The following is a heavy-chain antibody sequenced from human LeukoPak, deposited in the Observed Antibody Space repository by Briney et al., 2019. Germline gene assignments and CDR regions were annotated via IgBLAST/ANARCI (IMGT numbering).Heavy chain of an antibody. V-gene: IGHV3-7*03. CDR3: ARDLEGATYGDWPDPIDY. D-gene: IGHD4-17*01. CDR2: IKQDGSEK. CDR1: GFTFSSYW. J-gene: IGHJ4*02. Sequence: GGSLRLSCAASGFTFSSYWMSWARQAPGKGLEWVANIKQDGSEKYYVDSVKGRFTISRDNAKNSLYLQMNSLRAEDTAVYYCARDLEGATYGDWPDPIDYWGQGTLVTVSS.